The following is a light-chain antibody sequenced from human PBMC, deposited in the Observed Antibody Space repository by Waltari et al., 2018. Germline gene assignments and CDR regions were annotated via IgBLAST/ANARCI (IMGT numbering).Light chain of an antibody. CDR3: QQGYSAPFT. CDR2: AAS. CDR1: QRISIY. V-gene: IGKV1-39*01. J-gene: IGKJ2*01. Sequence: DLQMTQSPSSLSASVGDRVTITCRASQRISIYLNLFQQKPGKAPKSLIYAASSLQTGVPSRFSGSGSETDFTLTISSLQAEDLAIYYCQQGYSAPFTFGQGTKLEIK.